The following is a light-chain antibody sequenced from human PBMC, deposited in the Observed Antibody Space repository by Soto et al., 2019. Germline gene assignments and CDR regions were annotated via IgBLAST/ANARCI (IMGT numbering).Light chain of an antibody. Sequence: QSALTQPASVSGSPGQSISISCTGTSSDVGGYDYVSWYQQHPGKAPKLMIYDVTPRPSGVSNRFSGSKSGNTASLTISGLQAEDEADYYCASYVGSSTYLFVTGSMVTVL. V-gene: IGLV2-14*01. CDR1: SSDVGGYDY. CDR3: ASYVGSSTYL. CDR2: DVT. J-gene: IGLJ1*01.